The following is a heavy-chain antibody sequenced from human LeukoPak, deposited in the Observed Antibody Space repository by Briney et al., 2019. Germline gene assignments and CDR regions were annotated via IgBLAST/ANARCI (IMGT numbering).Heavy chain of an antibody. D-gene: IGHD3-10*01. CDR2: ISYNGNNK. CDR1: GFTFSDYA. CDR3: ARAGGPGIAYYYYYYMDV. Sequence: GGSLRLSCAASGFTFSDYAMHWVRQAPGKGLEWVAVISYNGNNKDYADSVKGRFTISRDNSKSTLSLQMNSLRVEDTAVYYCARAGGPGIAYYYYYYMDVWGKGTTVTVSS. J-gene: IGHJ6*03. V-gene: IGHV3-30-3*01.